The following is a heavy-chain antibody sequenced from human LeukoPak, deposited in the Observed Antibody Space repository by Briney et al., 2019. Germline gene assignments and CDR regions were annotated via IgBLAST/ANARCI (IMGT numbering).Heavy chain of an antibody. CDR2: INHNSGGT. CDR1: GYTFTGYY. D-gene: IGHD2-2*01. V-gene: IGHV1-2*04. CDR3: AREAYCSSTSCHEGANAFDI. J-gene: IGHJ3*02. Sequence: ASVKVSCTASGYTFTGYYMHWVRQAPGQGLEWMGWINHNSGGTNYAQKFQGWVTMTRDTSISTAYMELSRLRSDDTAVYYCAREAYCSSTSCHEGANAFDIWGQGTMVTVSS.